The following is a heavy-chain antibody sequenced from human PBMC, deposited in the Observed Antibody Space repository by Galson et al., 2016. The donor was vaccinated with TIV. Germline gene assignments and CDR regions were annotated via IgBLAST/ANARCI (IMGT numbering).Heavy chain of an antibody. J-gene: IGHJ6*02. Sequence: PLRLSCAASGFTFIIFDMSWVRQAPGKGLEWVSAISGSGDRTYYADSVKGRFTISRGTSQNTLYLQMNSLRAEDTAIYYCAKEIGEGAYGSGSGLDVWGQGTTVTVSS. D-gene: IGHD3-10*01. CDR2: ISGSGDRT. CDR3: AKEIGEGAYGSGSGLDV. V-gene: IGHV3-23*01. CDR1: GFTFIIFD.